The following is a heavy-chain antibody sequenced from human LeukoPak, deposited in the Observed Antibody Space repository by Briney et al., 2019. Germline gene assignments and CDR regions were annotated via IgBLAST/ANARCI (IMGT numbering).Heavy chain of an antibody. Sequence: GGSLRLSCVASGFTFSSYGMSWVRQAPGKGLEWVSSISTSDGTTYFADSVKGRFPISRDNFKNTLYLQMNSLRAEDTAVYFCAKARYSSLYYFDYWGQGTLVPVSS. J-gene: IGHJ4*02. CDR1: GFTFSSYG. CDR3: AKARYSSLYYFDY. D-gene: IGHD6-13*01. CDR2: ISTSDGTT. V-gene: IGHV3-23*01.